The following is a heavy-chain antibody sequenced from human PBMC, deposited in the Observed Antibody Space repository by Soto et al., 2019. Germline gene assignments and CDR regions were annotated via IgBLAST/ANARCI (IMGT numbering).Heavy chain of an antibody. CDR3: AGGSEERDCSGGSCFLRWFGP. V-gene: IGHV6-1*01. CDR1: GDSVSSNSAV. D-gene: IGHD2-15*01. CDR2: TYYRSKWYN. Sequence: SQTLSLTCAISGDSVSSNSAVWNWIRQSPSGGLEWLGRTYYRSKWYNDYAVSVKSRITINPDTYKNQFSLQLNSVTPEDTAVYYCAGGSEERDCSGGSCFLRWFGPWGQGTLVTVSS. J-gene: IGHJ5*02.